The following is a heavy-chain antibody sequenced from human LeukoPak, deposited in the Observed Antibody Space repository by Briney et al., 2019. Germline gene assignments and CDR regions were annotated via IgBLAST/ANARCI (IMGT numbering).Heavy chain of an antibody. J-gene: IGHJ6*03. CDR1: GYTLTELS. CDR2: FDPDDGET. CDR3: ARRVAAAGTFSLSYMDV. Sequence: GASVKVSCKVSGYTLTELSMHWVRQAPGKGLEWMGGFDPDDGETIYAQKFQGRVTMTRDTSISTAYMELSRLRSDDTAVYYCARRVAAAGTFSLSYMDVWGKGTTVTVSS. V-gene: IGHV1-24*01. D-gene: IGHD6-13*01.